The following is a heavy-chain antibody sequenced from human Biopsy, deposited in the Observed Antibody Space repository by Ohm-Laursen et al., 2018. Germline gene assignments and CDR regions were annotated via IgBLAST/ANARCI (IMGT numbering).Heavy chain of an antibody. V-gene: IGHV4-59*11. CDR2: ISYTGYT. J-gene: IGHJ4*02. Sequence: GTLSLTCTVSGGSFTGHYWSWIRQPPGKGLEWIGHISYTGYTSYNASLKSRVTISVDTSRNHFSLRLSSLTAADTAVYYCARGSDDFGGLYFPRWGQGTLLTVSS. D-gene: IGHD4-23*01. CDR3: ARGSDDFGGLYFPR. CDR1: GGSFTGHY.